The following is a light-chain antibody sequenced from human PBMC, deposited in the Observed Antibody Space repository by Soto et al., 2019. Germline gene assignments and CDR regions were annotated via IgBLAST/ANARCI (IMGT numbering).Light chain of an antibody. CDR2: VNSDGTC. Sequence: QLVLTQSPSASASLGASVKLTCTLNSGHNSYTIAWHQQQPEKGPRFLMKVNSDGTCTKGDGIPDRFSGSSSGAERYLTISSLQSEDEADYYCQTWGTRIPRVFGGGTKLTVL. J-gene: IGLJ3*02. V-gene: IGLV4-69*01. CDR3: QTWGTRIPRV. CDR1: SGHNSYT.